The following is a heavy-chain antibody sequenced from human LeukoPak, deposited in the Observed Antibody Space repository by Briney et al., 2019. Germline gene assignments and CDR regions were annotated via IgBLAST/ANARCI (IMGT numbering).Heavy chain of an antibody. CDR2: ISSSGSTI. CDR1: GFTFSDYY. CDR3: ARAKSSSWYSPGY. J-gene: IGHJ4*02. V-gene: IGHV3-11*04. D-gene: IGHD6-13*01. Sequence: PGGSLRLSCAASGFTFSDYYMSWIRQATGKGLEWVSYISSSGSTIYYADSVKGRFTISRDNAKNSLYLQMNSLRAEDTAVYYCARAKSSSWYSPGYWGQGTLVTVSS.